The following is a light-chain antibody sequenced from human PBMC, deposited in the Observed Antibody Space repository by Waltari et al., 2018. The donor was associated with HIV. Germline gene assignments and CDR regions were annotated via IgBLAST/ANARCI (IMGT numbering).Light chain of an antibody. CDR2: GAS. CDR1: QSVSSN. J-gene: IGKJ1*01. V-gene: IGKV3-15*01. Sequence: EIVMTQSPANLSVSPGERASLSCRASQSVSSNLAWYQQKPGQAPRLLIYGASTRATGIPARFSGSWSGTEFTLTISSLQSEDFAVYFCQHYNNWTFGQGTKVEIK. CDR3: QHYNNWT.